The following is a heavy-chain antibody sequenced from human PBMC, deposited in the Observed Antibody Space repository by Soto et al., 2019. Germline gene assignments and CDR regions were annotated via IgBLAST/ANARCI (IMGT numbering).Heavy chain of an antibody. V-gene: IGHV4-59*01. Sequence: SETLSLTCTVSGDSISTSYWGWMRQSSGKELEWIGYVYYTGITNYNPSLKSRVTISVDRSKNQFSLKLTSANAADTAVYYCARGRTVRNYADDSSDYFYFFDYWRQGTQVTVSS. CDR3: ARGRTVRNYADDSSDYFYFFDY. D-gene: IGHD3-22*01. CDR1: GDSISTSY. CDR2: VYYTGIT. J-gene: IGHJ4*02.